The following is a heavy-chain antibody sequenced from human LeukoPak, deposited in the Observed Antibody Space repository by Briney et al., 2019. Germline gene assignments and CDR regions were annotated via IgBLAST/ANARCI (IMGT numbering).Heavy chain of an antibody. CDR2: ISSTSTYI. J-gene: IGHJ6*03. CDR1: GFTFSDYS. CDR3: ARAGVIPRQGLGYYMDV. D-gene: IGHD2-2*02. V-gene: IGHV3-21*01. Sequence: GSLRLSCAASGFTFSDYSMNWVRQAPGKGLDWVSSISSTSTYILYADSVKDRFTISRDNARNSLYLQMNSLRAEDTAVYYCARAGVIPRQGLGYYMDVWGKGTTVTVSS.